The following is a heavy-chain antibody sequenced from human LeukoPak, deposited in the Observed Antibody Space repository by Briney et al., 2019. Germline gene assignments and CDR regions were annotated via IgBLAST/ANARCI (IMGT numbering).Heavy chain of an antibody. V-gene: IGHV3-30-3*01. D-gene: IGHD1-14*01. Sequence: GGSLRLSCAASEFTFSSYAMHWVRQAPGKGLKWVAVISYDGSNKYYADSVKGRFTISRDNSKNTLYLQMNSLRAEDTAVYYCARETGFSFDYWGQGTLVTVSS. CDR3: ARETGFSFDY. CDR1: EFTFSSYA. CDR2: ISYDGSNK. J-gene: IGHJ4*02.